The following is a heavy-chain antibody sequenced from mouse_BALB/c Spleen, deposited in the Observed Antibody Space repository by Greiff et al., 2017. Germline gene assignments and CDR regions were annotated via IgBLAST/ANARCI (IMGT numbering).Heavy chain of an antibody. CDR1: GYAFSSYW. CDR2: IYPGDGDT. D-gene: IGHD1-1*01. CDR3: ARRPHYYGSSYVVYFDV. Sequence: VQLQESGAELVRPGSSVKISCKASGYAFSSYWMNWVKQRPGQGLEWIGQIYPGDGDTNYNGKFKGKATLTADKSSSTAYMQLSSLTSEDSAVYFCARRPHYYGSSYVVYFDVWGAGTTVTVSS. J-gene: IGHJ1*01. V-gene: IGHV1-80*01.